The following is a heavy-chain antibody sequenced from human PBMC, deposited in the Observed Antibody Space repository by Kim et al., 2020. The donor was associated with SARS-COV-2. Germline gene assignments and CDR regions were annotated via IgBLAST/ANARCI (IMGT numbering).Heavy chain of an antibody. Sequence: ASVKVSCKASGYTFTSYYMHWVRQAPGQGLEWMGIINPSGGSTSYAQKFQGRVTMTRDTSTSTVYMELSSLRSEDTAVYYCARTYCSSTSCYGRDPDYWGQGTLVTVSS. CDR2: INPSGGST. J-gene: IGHJ4*02. D-gene: IGHD2-2*01. V-gene: IGHV1-46*01. CDR3: ARTYCSSTSCYGRDPDY. CDR1: GYTFTSYY.